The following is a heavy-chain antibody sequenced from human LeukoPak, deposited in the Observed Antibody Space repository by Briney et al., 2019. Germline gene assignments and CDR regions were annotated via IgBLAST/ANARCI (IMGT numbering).Heavy chain of an antibody. D-gene: IGHD5-12*01. CDR3: AKVRRLRLHY. CDR1: GFTFDTYA. CDR2: ISGSGAST. Sequence: GGSLRLSCAASGFTFDTYAMSWVRQAPGKGLEWVSGISGSGASTYYADSVKGRFTISRDNSKNTLYLQMNSLRAEDTAVYYCAKVRRLRLHYWGQGTLVTVSS. V-gene: IGHV3-23*01. J-gene: IGHJ4*02.